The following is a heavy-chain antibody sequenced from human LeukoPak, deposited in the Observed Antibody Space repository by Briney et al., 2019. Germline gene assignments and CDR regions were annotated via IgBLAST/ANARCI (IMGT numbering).Heavy chain of an antibody. CDR1: GGSISSGSYY. Sequence: SETLSLTCTVSGGSISSGSYYWSWIRQPAGKGLEWIGRIYTSGSTNYNPSLKSRVTISVDTSKNQFSLKLSSVTAADTAVYYCARARGYCSGGSCYNWFDPWGQGTLVTVSS. D-gene: IGHD2-15*01. J-gene: IGHJ5*02. CDR3: ARARGYCSGGSCYNWFDP. V-gene: IGHV4-61*02. CDR2: IYTSGST.